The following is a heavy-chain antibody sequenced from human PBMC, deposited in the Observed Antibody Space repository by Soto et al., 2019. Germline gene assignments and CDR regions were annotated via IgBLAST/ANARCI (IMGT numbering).Heavy chain of an antibody. V-gene: IGHV4-31*03. Sequence: QVQLQESGPGLVKPSQTLSLTCTVSGGSISSGGYYWTWIRQHPGKGLEWIGYIYYSGSTYCNPSLKSRVTISVDTSQYQFSLKLSSVTAADTAVYYCARWISDAFDIWGQGTMVTVSS. J-gene: IGHJ3*02. D-gene: IGHD5-12*01. CDR2: IYYSGST. CDR3: ARWISDAFDI. CDR1: GGSISSGGYY.